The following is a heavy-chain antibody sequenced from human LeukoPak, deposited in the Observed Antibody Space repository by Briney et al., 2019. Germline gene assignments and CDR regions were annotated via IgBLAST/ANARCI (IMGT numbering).Heavy chain of an antibody. CDR1: GFTFSSYW. CDR2: IKQDGSEK. D-gene: IGHD3-10*01. J-gene: IGHJ6*02. V-gene: IGHV3-7*01. CDR3: ARDGTIYGFGEFGLSEGYGMDV. Sequence: GGSLRLSCAASGFTFSSYWMSWVRQAPGKGLEWVANIKQDGSEKYYVDSVKGRFTISRDNAKNSLYLQMNSLRAEDTAVYYCARDGTIYGFGEFGLSEGYGMDVWGQGTTVTVSS.